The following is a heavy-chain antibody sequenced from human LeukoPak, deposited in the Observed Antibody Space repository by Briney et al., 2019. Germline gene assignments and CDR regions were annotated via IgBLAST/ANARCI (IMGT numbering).Heavy chain of an antibody. J-gene: IGHJ5*02. V-gene: IGHV1-69*04. CDR3: ASSSWKSLSVNWFDP. Sequence: SVKVSCKASGGTFSSYAISWVRQAPGQGLEWMGRIIPILGIANYAQKFQGRVTITADKSTSTAYMELSSLRSEDTAVYYCASSSWKSLSVNWFDPWGQGTLVTVSS. CDR2: IIPILGIA. D-gene: IGHD6-13*01. CDR1: GGTFSSYA.